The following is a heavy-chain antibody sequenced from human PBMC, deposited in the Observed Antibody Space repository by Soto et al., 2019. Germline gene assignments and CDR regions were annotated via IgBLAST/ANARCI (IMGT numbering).Heavy chain of an antibody. CDR2: ISSSSSYI. Sequence: EVQLVESGGGLVKPGGSLRLSCAASGFTFSSYSMNWVRQAPGKGLEWVSSISSSSSYIYYADSVKGRFTISRDNAKNSLYLQMNSLRAEDTAVYYCARDTVVVPAAAGYYYYYGMDVWGQGTTVTVSS. D-gene: IGHD2-2*01. CDR1: GFTFSSYS. V-gene: IGHV3-21*01. J-gene: IGHJ6*02. CDR3: ARDTVVVPAAAGYYYYYGMDV.